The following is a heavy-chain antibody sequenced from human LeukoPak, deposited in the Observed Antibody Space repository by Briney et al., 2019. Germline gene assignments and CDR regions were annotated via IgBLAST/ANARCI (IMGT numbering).Heavy chain of an antibody. J-gene: IGHJ5*02. CDR2: IGGGGGT. Sequence: GGSLRLSCAASGFTFNTYAMSWVRQAPGKGLEWVSSIGGGGGTYYADSVKGRFTISRDNSKNTLYLQMNSLRAEDTAVYYCAKSHGFTIFDWFDPWGQGTLVTVSS. D-gene: IGHD3-9*01. V-gene: IGHV3-23*01. CDR3: AKSHGFTIFDWFDP. CDR1: GFTFNTYA.